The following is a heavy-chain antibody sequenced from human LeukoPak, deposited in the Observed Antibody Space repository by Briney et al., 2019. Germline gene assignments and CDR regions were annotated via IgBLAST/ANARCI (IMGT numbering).Heavy chain of an antibody. J-gene: IGHJ5*02. V-gene: IGHV1-18*01. CDR3: ARGRPRTSIAAAGVNWFDP. Sequence: ASVKVSCKASGYSFVLYGISWVRQAPGEGPEWMGWISGSTGDTNYAQKFQGRVTMTADTSSSTAYMELSSLRSEDTAVYYCARGRPRTSIAAAGVNWFDPWGQGTLVTVSS. D-gene: IGHD6-13*01. CDR1: GYSFVLYG. CDR2: ISGSTGDT.